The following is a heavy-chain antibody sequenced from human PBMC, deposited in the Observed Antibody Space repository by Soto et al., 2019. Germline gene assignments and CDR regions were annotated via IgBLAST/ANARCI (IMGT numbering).Heavy chain of an antibody. CDR2: IYYSGST. V-gene: IGHV4-30-4*01. D-gene: IGHD3-22*01. CDR3: ARADATYYYDSSGYSHFDY. Sequence: QVQLQESGPGLVKPSQTLSLTCTVSGGSISSGDYYWSWIRQPPGKGLEWIGYIYYSGSTYYNPSLKSRVTISVDTSKNQFSLKLSSVTAADTAVYYCARADATYYYDSSGYSHFDYWGQGTLVTVSS. J-gene: IGHJ4*02. CDR1: GGSISSGDYY.